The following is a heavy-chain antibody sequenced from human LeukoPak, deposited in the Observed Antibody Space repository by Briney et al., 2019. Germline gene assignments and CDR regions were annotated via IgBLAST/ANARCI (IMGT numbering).Heavy chain of an antibody. V-gene: IGHV3-48*01. CDR1: EFTFSSYS. CDR3: ARGCSGDWSL. Sequence: GGSLRLSCAASEFTFSSYSMNWVRQAPGKELEWVSYITNSGNSKSYADSVKGRFTISRDNTKKSLYLQMNSLRVEDTAVYYCARGCSGDWSLGGQGTQVTVSS. CDR2: ITNSGNSK. D-gene: IGHD2-21*02. J-gene: IGHJ4*02.